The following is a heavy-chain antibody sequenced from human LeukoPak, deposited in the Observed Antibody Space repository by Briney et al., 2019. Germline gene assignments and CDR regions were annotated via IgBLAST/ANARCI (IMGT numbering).Heavy chain of an antibody. CDR1: GLTFSSYG. D-gene: IGHD6-13*01. J-gene: IGHJ2*01. V-gene: IGHV3-49*04. Sequence: PGGSLRLSCAASGLTFSSYGVHWVRQAPGKGLEWVGFIRSKAYGGTTEYAASVKGRFTISRDDSKSIAYLQMNSLKTEDTAVYYCTRDRVPPGYSSSWYGPYYWYFDLWGRGTLVTVCS. CDR2: IRSKAYGGTT. CDR3: TRDRVPPGYSSSWYGPYYWYFDL.